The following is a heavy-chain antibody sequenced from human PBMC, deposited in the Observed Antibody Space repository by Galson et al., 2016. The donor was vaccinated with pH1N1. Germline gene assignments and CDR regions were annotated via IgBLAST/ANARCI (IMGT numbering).Heavy chain of an antibody. CDR1: GYNFNVYY. J-gene: IGHJ4*02. V-gene: IGHV1-2*02. CDR2: IDPNSGTT. CDR3: AKILRTLVFDY. D-gene: IGHD3-9*01. Sequence: SVKVSCKASGYNFNVYYTHWVRQAPGQGLQWMGWIDPNSGTTYYAQKFQGRVTMTRDTSISTAYMELSRLTSDDTALYYCAKILRTLVFDYWGQGTLVTVSS.